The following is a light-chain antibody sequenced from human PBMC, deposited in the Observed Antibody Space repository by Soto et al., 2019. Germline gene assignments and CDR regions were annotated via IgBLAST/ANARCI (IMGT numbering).Light chain of an antibody. V-gene: IGKV3-15*01. Sequence: EIVVTQSPALLSGSPGERVTLSCRASQSVISSIAWYQRKLGQAPRLLIYGASTRATGIPARFSGSGSGTEFFLTISSLQSEDFAMYYCQHYNNWLGTFGGGTKVDIK. CDR2: GAS. CDR3: QHYNNWLGT. CDR1: QSVISS. J-gene: IGKJ4*01.